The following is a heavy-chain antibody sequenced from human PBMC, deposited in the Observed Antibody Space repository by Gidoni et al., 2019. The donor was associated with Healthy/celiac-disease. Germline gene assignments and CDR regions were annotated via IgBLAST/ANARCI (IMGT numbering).Heavy chain of an antibody. Sequence: EVQLLESVGGLVQPGGSLRLFCAASGSTSSSYAMSWVCQAPGKGMEWVSAISGSGGSTYYADSVKGRFTISRNNSKNTLYLQMNSLRAEDTAVYYCAKGKRQLVPYYYYDMDVWGQGTTVTVSS. CDR3: AKGKRQLVPYYYYDMDV. CDR1: GSTSSSYA. J-gene: IGHJ6*02. CDR2: ISGSGGST. D-gene: IGHD6-6*01. V-gene: IGHV3-23*01.